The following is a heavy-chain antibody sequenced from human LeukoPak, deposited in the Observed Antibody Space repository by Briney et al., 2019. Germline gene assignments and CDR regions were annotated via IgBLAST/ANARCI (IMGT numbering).Heavy chain of an antibody. CDR2: IRHDGSNK. CDR3: AKLPPCSGSCDH. D-gene: IGHD3-10*02. V-gene: IGHV3-30*02. CDR1: GFAFSSYG. Sequence: PGGSLRLSCAASGFAFSSYGMHWVRQAPGKGLEWVAFIRHDGSNKYYADSVKGRFTISRDNSKNTLYLQMNSLRAEDTAVYYCAKLPPCSGSCDHWGQGTLVTVSS. J-gene: IGHJ4*02.